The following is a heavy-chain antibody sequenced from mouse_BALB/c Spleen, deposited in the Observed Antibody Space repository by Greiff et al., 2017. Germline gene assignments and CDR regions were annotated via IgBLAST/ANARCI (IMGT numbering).Heavy chain of an antibody. Sequence: VQLQQSGAELVKPGASVKLSCTASGFNIKDTYMHWVKQRPEQGLEWIGRIDPANGNTKYDPKFQGKATITADTSSNTAYLQLSSLTSEDTAVYYCAPITTATGDAMDYWGQGTSVTVSS. J-gene: IGHJ4*01. V-gene: IGHV14-3*02. CDR2: IDPANGNT. D-gene: IGHD1-2*01. CDR3: APITTATGDAMDY. CDR1: GFNIKDTY.